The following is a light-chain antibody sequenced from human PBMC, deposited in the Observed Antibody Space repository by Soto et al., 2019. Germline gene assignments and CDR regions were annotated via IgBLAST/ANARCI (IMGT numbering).Light chain of an antibody. Sequence: IVLTQSPATLSLSPGKRATLSCRASQNISSNYLAWYQQKPGQAPRLLIYGASSRASGIPDRFSGSWSGTDFTLTISRLEPEDFVVYYCQQYGSSPLTFGGGTKVDI. CDR3: QQYGSSPLT. CDR1: QNISSNY. V-gene: IGKV3-20*01. J-gene: IGKJ4*01. CDR2: GAS.